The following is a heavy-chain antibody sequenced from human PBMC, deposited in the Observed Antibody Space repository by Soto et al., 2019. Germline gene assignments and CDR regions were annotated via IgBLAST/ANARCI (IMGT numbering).Heavy chain of an antibody. CDR1: GFTFSSYG. CDR2: ISYDGSNK. D-gene: IGHD6-19*01. Sequence: PGGSLRLSCAASGFTFSSYGMHWVRQAPGKGLEWVAVISYDGSNKYYADSVKGRFTISRDNSKNTPYLQMNSLRAEDTAVYYCAKARRGYSSGCFLPRVFGMDVWGQGTTVTVSS. CDR3: AKARRGYSSGCFLPRVFGMDV. J-gene: IGHJ6*02. V-gene: IGHV3-30*18.